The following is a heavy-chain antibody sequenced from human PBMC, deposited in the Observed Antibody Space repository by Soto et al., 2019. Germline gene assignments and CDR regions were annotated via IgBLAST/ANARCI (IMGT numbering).Heavy chain of an antibody. V-gene: IGHV3-7*01. D-gene: IGHD3-22*01. CDR1: GFTFSSYW. J-gene: IGHJ4*02. Sequence: GSLRLSCAASGFTFSSYWMSWVRQAPGKGLEWVANIKQDGSEKYYVDSVKGRFTISRDNAKNSLYLQMNSLRAEDTAVYYCARDLYYYDSSGYWHSYWGQGTLVTVPQ. CDR3: ARDLYYYDSSGYWHSY. CDR2: IKQDGSEK.